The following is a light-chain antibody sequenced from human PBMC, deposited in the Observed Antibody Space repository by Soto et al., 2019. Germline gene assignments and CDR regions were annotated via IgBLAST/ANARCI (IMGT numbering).Light chain of an antibody. J-gene: IGKJ1*01. V-gene: IGKV1-39*01. CDR2: AAS. CDR3: QQSYSTPQT. CDR1: QSISSY. Sequence: DVQSTPSPSYLPASVGDRVSNTCLASQSISSYLNWYQPKPGIAPKLLIYAASSLQSGVPSRFSGSGSGTDFTLTISSLQPEDFATYYCQQSYSTPQTFGQGTQV.